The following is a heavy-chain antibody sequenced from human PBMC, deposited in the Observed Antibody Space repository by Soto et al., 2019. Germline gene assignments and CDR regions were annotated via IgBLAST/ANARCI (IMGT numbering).Heavy chain of an antibody. J-gene: IGHJ4*02. V-gene: IGHV3-74*01. Sequence: GSVRLSCAASGFPFTNYCMNWVLQTPWKGLMWVSRISPDGSDVCYADSVEGRFTVSRDNAKNTLYLQMHSLRAEDTAMYYCACWGHIVPVAPSDFDRWGQGTLVTVSS. D-gene: IGHD2-8*02. CDR1: GFPFTNYC. CDR2: ISPDGSDV. CDR3: ACWGHIVPVAPSDFDR.